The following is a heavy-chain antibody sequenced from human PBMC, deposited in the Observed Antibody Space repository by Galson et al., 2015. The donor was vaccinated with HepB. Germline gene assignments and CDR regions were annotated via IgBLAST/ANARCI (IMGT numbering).Heavy chain of an antibody. CDR2: IYHSGNT. J-gene: IGHJ4*02. CDR3: ARVAGSCSYYYFDY. D-gene: IGHD1-26*01. Sequence: VSGHSIIGGGYSWSWVRQPPGQGLEWIGYIYHSGNTFYNPSLKGRVTISVDRSQNQFSLELNSVTATDTAVYYCARVAGSCSYYYFDYWGQRTLAIVST. V-gene: IGHV4-30-2*01. CDR1: GHSIIGGGYS.